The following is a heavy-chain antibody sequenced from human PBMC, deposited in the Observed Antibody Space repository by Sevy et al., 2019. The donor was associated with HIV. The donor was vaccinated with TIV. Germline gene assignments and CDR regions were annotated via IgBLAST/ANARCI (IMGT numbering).Heavy chain of an antibody. Sequence: GGSLRLSCAASGFTFSNYGMHWVRQAPGKGLEWVAVIGNDGSNKYYADSVKGRFTISRDNSKNTLYLKMNSLRVEDTAVYFCARGGDFNDRSAKRDFDYWGQGTLVTVSS. CDR1: GFTFSNYG. CDR2: IGNDGSNK. D-gene: IGHD3-22*01. J-gene: IGHJ4*02. V-gene: IGHV3-33*01. CDR3: ARGGDFNDRSAKRDFDY.